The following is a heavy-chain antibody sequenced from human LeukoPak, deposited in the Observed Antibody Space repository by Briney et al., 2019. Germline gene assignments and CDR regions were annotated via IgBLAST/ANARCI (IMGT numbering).Heavy chain of an antibody. CDR3: ATGRDCSGGSCYSVY. J-gene: IGHJ4*02. Sequence: GGSLRLSCAASGFTFSSYSMIWVRQAPGKGLEWVSSISSSSSYIYYADSVKGRFTISGDNAKNSLYLQMNSLRAEDTAVYYCATGRDCSGGSCYSVYWGQGTLVTVSS. V-gene: IGHV3-21*01. CDR2: ISSSSSYI. CDR1: GFTFSSYS. D-gene: IGHD2-15*01.